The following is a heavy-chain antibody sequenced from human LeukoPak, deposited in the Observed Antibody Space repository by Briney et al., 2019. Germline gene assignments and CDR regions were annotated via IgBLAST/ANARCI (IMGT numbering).Heavy chain of an antibody. D-gene: IGHD3-22*01. CDR1: GFTVSSNY. CDR2: IYSGGST. J-gene: IGHJ6*02. V-gene: IGHV3-66*01. CDR3: ARAPDYYDSSGLYGMDV. Sequence: PGGSLRLSCAATGFTVSSNYMSWVRQAPGKGLEWVSVIYSGGSTYYADSVKGRFTISRDNSKNTLYLQMNSLRAEDTAVYYCARAPDYYDSSGLYGMDVWGQGTTVTVSS.